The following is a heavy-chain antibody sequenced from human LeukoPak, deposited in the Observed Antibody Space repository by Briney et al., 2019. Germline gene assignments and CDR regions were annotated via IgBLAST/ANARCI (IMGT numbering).Heavy chain of an antibody. Sequence: PGGSLRLSCAASGFTFSSYALHWVRQAPGKGLEWVALISFGGSNKYYADSVKGRFTISRDNSKNTLYLQMNSLRAEDTAVYYCARDSSRTFDSWGQGARVTVSS. CDR3: ARDSSRTFDS. CDR1: GFTFSSYA. V-gene: IGHV3-30-3*01. D-gene: IGHD1-1*01. CDR2: ISFGGSNK. J-gene: IGHJ4*02.